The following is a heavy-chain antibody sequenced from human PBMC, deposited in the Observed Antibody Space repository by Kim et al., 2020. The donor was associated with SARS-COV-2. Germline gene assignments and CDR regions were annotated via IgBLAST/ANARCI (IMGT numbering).Heavy chain of an antibody. CDR1: GFTFSSYG. Sequence: GGSLRLSCAASGFTFSSYGMHWVRQAPGKGLEWVAVIWYDGSNKYYADSVKGRFTISRDNSKNTLYLQMNSLRAEDTAVYYCARDGIVATIHFDYWGQGTLGTASS. CDR3: ARDGIVATIHFDY. CDR2: IWYDGSNK. J-gene: IGHJ4*02. D-gene: IGHD5-12*01. V-gene: IGHV3-33*01.